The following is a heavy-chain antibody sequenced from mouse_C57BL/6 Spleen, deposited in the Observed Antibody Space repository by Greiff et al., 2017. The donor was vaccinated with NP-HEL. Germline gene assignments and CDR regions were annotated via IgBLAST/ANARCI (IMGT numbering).Heavy chain of an antibody. V-gene: IGHV14-4*01. CDR1: GFNIKDDY. Sequence: EVQLQQSGAELVRPGASVKLSCTASGFNIKDDYMHWVKQRPEQGLEWIGWIDPENGDTEYASKFQGKATITADTSSNTAYLQLSSLTSEDTAVYYWTTCPYFDYWGQGTTLTVSS. J-gene: IGHJ2*01. CDR2: IDPENGDT. CDR3: TTCPYFDY.